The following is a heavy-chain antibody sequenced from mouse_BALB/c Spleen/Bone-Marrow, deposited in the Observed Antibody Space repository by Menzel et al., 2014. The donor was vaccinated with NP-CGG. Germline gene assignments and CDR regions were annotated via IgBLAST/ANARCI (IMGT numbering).Heavy chain of an antibody. CDR1: GFTFNNYG. J-gene: IGHJ2*01. D-gene: IGHD2-1*01. Sequence: DVKLVESGGGLVQPGGSLKVSCAASGFTFNNYGMSWVRQTPDKRLELVATINRNGGSSYYPDSVKGRFTISRDNAKNTLYLQMSSLKSEGTAIYYCSRGNYGNYVDYFDYWGQGTTLTVSS. CDR3: SRGNYGNYVDYFDY. CDR2: INRNGGSS. V-gene: IGHV5-6-3*01.